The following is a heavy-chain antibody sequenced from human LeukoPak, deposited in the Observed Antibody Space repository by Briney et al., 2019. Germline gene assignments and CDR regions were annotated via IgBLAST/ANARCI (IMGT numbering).Heavy chain of an antibody. Sequence: HGESLKISCKASGYSFTKLWIAWVRQMPGKGLEWVGIIYPGDSDTRYNPFLQGQVTISADRSTSTSYLQWSSRKASDTAMYYSVRHAFCTNAACYGEADDFWGEGTLIIVSS. V-gene: IGHV5-51*01. D-gene: IGHD2-8*01. CDR3: VRHAFCTNAACYGEADDF. CDR1: GYSFTKLW. CDR2: IYPGDSDT. J-gene: IGHJ4*02.